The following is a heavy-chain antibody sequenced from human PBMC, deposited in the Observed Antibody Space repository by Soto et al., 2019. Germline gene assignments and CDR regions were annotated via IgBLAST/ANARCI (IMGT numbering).Heavy chain of an antibody. CDR1: GFTFSSYA. CDR3: AKVRRFGELRSLY. D-gene: IGHD3-10*01. CDR2: LGVSGDTT. Sequence: EVHLLESGGGLVQPGGSLRLSCAASGFTFSSYAMSWVRQAPGKGLEWVSALGVSGDTTYYADSVKGRFTISRDNSKNTLYLQMGSLRAEETAVYYCAKVRRFGELRSLYWGQGTLVTVSS. V-gene: IGHV3-23*01. J-gene: IGHJ4*02.